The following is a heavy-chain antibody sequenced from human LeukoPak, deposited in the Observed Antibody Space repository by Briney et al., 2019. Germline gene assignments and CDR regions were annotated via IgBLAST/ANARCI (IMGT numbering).Heavy chain of an antibody. CDR2: SRNRANSCTT. CDR1: GFTFSDHY. J-gene: IGHJ4*02. CDR3: AAGGMVGATEFAC. D-gene: IGHD1-26*01. Sequence: GGSLRLSCAASGFTFSDHYMDWVRQAPGKGLEWVGRSRNRANSCTTEYAASVKGRFTISRDDSKNSVYLQMNSLETEDTAVYYCAAGGMVGATEFACWGQGTLVTVSS. V-gene: IGHV3-72*01.